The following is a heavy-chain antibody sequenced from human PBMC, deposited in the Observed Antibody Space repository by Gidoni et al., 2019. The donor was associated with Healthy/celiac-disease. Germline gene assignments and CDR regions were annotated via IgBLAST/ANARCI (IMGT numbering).Heavy chain of an antibody. CDR2: ISGSGGST. Sequence: EVQLLESGGGLVQPGGSLRLSCAASGFTFSSYAMSWVRQAPGKGLEWVSAISGSGGSTYYADSVKGRFTISRDNSKNTLYLQMNSLRAEDTAVYYCAKLYDILTGYPTTTGDYWGQGTLVTVSS. CDR3: AKLYDILTGYPTTTGDY. V-gene: IGHV3-23*01. J-gene: IGHJ4*02. D-gene: IGHD3-9*01. CDR1: GFTFSSYA.